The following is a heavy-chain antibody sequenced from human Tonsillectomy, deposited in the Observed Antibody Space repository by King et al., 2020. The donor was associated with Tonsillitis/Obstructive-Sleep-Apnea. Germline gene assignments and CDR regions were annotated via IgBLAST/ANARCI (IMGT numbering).Heavy chain of an antibody. D-gene: IGHD3-16*01. Sequence: QLVQSGGGLIQPGGSLRLSCAASGFTVSSNYMSWVRQAPGKGLEWVSVIYSGDSTYYADCGKGRFTISRDNSKNTLYLQMNSLRPEDTAVYYCARDGGTYYYMDVWGKGTTVTVSS. CDR2: IYSGDST. CDR1: GFTVSSNY. V-gene: IGHV3-53*01. CDR3: ARDGGTYYYMDV. J-gene: IGHJ6*03.